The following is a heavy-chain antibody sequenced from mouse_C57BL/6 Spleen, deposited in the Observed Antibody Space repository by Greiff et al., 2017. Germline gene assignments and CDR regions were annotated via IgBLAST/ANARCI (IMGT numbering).Heavy chain of an antibody. CDR1: GYTFTSYW. CDR3: ARMAYYSNYGDWAYAMDY. D-gene: IGHD2-5*01. Sequence: QVHVKQPGAELVKPGASVKLSCKASGYTFTSYWMHWVKPRPGRGLEWIGRIDPNRGGTKYNEKFKSKATLTVDKPASTAYMQLSSLTSEDSAVYYCARMAYYSNYGDWAYAMDYWGQGTSVTVSS. V-gene: IGHV1-72*01. J-gene: IGHJ4*01. CDR2: IDPNRGGT.